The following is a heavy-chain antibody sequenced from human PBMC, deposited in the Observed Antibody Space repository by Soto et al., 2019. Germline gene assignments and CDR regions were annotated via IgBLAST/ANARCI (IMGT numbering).Heavy chain of an antibody. CDR2: INHSGST. CDR3: ARGWGAVADY. Sequence: QVQLQQWGAGLLKPSETLSLTCAVYGGSFSGYYWNWIRQPPGKGLEWIGEINHSGSTNYNPSLKSRVTIPVDTSKNQFSLKVTSVTAADTAVYYCARGWGAVADYWGQGTLVTVSS. J-gene: IGHJ4*02. V-gene: IGHV4-34*01. CDR1: GGSFSGYY. D-gene: IGHD6-19*01.